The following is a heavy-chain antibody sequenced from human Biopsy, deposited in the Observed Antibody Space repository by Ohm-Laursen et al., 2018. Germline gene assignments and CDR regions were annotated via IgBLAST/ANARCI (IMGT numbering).Heavy chain of an antibody. Sequence: AASVKVSCKAPGGTFSNYGVNWVRQAPGQGLEWLGGNIPILGTGNYAQKFQDRVTVAADTSTSTATMELRRLRSDDTAVYYCATKLTGYFHHWGQGTLVIVSS. D-gene: IGHD3-9*01. J-gene: IGHJ1*01. CDR2: NIPILGTG. V-gene: IGHV1-69*06. CDR3: ATKLTGYFHH. CDR1: GGTFSNYG.